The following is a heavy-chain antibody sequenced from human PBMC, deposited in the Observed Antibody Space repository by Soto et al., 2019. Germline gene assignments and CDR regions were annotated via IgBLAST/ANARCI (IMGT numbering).Heavy chain of an antibody. D-gene: IGHD1-1*01. V-gene: IGHV3-23*01. J-gene: IGHJ4*02. CDR1: GFTFSSYA. CDR2: ISGSGGST. Sequence: EVQLLESGGGLVQPGGSLRLSCAASGFTFSSYAMSWVRQAPGKGLEWVSAISGSGGSTYYADSVKGRFTISRDNSKNTLYLQMNSLRDEDTAVYYCAKDKAGGWNNPRGGYFDYWGQGTLVTVSS. CDR3: AKDKAGGWNNPRGGYFDY.